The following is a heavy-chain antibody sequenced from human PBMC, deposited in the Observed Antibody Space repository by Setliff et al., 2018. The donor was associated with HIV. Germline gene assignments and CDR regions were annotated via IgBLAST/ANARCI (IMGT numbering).Heavy chain of an antibody. V-gene: IGHV3-15*01. CDR1: GFTFSNAW. D-gene: IGHD2-21*01. CDR2: IKSTTDGGTT. CDR3: TTGTRLVD. Sequence: GGSLRLSCAASGFTFSNAWMSWVRQAPGKGLEWVGRIKSTTDGGTTDYAAPVKGRFTISRDDSKNTLYLQVNSLKIEDTAVYYCTTGTRLVDWGQGALVTVSS. J-gene: IGHJ4*02.